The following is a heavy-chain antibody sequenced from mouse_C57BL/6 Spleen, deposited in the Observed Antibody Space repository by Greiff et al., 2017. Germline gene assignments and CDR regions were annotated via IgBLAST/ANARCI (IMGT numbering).Heavy chain of an antibody. V-gene: IGHV5-17*01. Sequence: EVQLMESGAGLVKPGGSLKLSCAASGFTFSDYGMHWVRQAPEKGLEWVAYISSGGSTIYYAATVKGRFTIATDNAKNTLFLQMTSLKSEDTAMYYCASCLVCAMDYWGQGTSVTVSS. CDR3: ASCLVCAMDY. CDR2: ISSGGSTI. J-gene: IGHJ4*01. CDR1: GFTFSDYG.